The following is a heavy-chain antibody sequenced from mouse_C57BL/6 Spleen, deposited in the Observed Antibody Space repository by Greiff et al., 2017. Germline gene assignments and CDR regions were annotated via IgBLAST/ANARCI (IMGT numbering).Heavy chain of an antibody. D-gene: IGHD1-1*01. CDR1: GFNIKDYY. CDR2: IDPEDGET. Sequence: EVQLQQSGAELVKPGASVKLSCTASGFNIKDYYMHWVKQRTEQGLEWIGRIDPEDGETKYAPKFQGKATITAATYSNTAYLQLSSLTSKDTAVYYCARSYYYGSSHFDYWGQGTTLTVSS. J-gene: IGHJ2*01. CDR3: ARSYYYGSSHFDY. V-gene: IGHV14-2*01.